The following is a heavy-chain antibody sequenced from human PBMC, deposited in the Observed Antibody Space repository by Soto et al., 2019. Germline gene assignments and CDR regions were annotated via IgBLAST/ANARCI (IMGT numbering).Heavy chain of an antibody. D-gene: IGHD6-13*01. CDR2: MNPNSGNT. CDR3: ARERSAAGTGWFDP. Sequence: QVQLVQSGAEVKKPGASVKVSCKASGYTFTSYDINWVRQATGQGLEWMGWMNPNSGNTGYAQKFQGRVTMTRNTSISTAYMELSSLRSEDAAVYYCARERSAAGTGWFDPWGQGTLVTVSS. CDR1: GYTFTSYD. V-gene: IGHV1-8*01. J-gene: IGHJ5*02.